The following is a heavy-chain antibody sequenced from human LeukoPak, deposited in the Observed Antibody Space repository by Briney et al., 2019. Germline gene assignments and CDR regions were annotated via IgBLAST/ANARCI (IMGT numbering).Heavy chain of an antibody. CDR2: IIPIFGTA. J-gene: IGHJ4*02. CDR3: ARDLDVDGYNLGDY. V-gene: IGHV1-69*13. Sequence: ASVKVSCKASGGTFSSYAISWVRQAPGQGLEWMGGIIPIFGTANYAQKFQGRVTITADESTSTAYMELSSLRSEDTAVYYCARDLDVDGYNLGDYWGQGTLVTVSS. D-gene: IGHD5-24*01. CDR1: GGTFSSYA.